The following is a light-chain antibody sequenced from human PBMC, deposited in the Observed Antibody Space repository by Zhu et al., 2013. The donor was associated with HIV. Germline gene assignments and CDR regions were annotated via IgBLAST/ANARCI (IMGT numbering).Light chain of an antibody. CDR2: GAS. CDR1: QSVGSN. CDR3: QQYKIWPPVT. J-gene: IGKJ4*01. V-gene: IGKV3-15*01. Sequence: ERVLTQSPATLSASPGERATLSCRASQSVGSNLAWYHQKAGRAPRLLIYGASTRATGIPARFSGSGSGTEFTLTISSLQSEDFALYYCQQYKIWPPVTFGGGTKVEIK.